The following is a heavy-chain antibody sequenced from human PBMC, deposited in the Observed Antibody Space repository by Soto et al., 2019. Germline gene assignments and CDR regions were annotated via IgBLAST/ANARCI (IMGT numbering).Heavy chain of an antibody. CDR3: ARDQSLRGVGAHSPLVY. Sequence: HGGSLKLSCAASGVTFITYGMHWVRQAPGKGLEWVAVIWYDGSNKYYADSVKGRFTISRDNSQSTLYLHLNSLRAEDTAVYYCARDQSLRGVGAHSPLVYWGQGTLVTVSS. J-gene: IGHJ4*02. D-gene: IGHD1-26*01. V-gene: IGHV3-33*01. CDR2: IWYDGSNK. CDR1: GVTFITYG.